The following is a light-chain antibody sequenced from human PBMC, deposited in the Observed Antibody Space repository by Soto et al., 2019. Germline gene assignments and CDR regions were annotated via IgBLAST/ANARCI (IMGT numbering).Light chain of an antibody. CDR3: QQYNTYPLT. Sequence: DIQMTQSPPTLSASVGDRVTITCRASQSISTWLAWYQQKPGKAPKLLIYKASSLEGGVPSRFGGSGSGTLFNITISSLHPDDFATYYCQQYNTYPLTFGGGTTVDIK. J-gene: IGKJ4*01. CDR2: KAS. V-gene: IGKV1-5*03. CDR1: QSISTW.